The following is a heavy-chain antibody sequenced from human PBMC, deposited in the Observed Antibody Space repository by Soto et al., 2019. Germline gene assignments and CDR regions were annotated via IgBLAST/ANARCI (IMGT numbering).Heavy chain of an antibody. CDR1: GFTFSSYW. CDR3: GRGGSDSPMAPGY. V-gene: IGHV3-74*01. Sequence: PGGSLRLSCAASGFTFSSYWMHWVRQAPGKVLVWVSRINPDGSATNYADSVKGRFTISRDNAKNTLYLQMNSLRAEDTAVFYCGRGGSDSPMAPGYWGQGTLVTVSS. CDR2: INPDGSAT. J-gene: IGHJ4*02. D-gene: IGHD5-18*01.